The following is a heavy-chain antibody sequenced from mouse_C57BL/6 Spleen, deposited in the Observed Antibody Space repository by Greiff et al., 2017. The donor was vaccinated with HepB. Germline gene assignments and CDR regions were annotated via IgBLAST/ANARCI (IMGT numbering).Heavy chain of an antibody. CDR1: GYTFTSYW. J-gene: IGHJ3*01. D-gene: IGHD1-1*01. CDR3: ARPYYYGSSPSFAY. CDR2: IDPSDSYT. V-gene: IGHV1-59*01. Sequence: VQLQQPGAELVRPGTSVKLSCKASGYTFTSYWMHWVKQRPGQGLEWIGVIDPSDSYTNYNQKFKGKATLTVDTSSSTAYMQLSSLTSEDSAVYYCARPYYYGSSPSFAYWGQGTLVTVSA.